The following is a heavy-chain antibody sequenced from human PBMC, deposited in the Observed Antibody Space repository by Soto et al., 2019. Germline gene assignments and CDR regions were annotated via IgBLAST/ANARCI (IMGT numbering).Heavy chain of an antibody. CDR3: ARSVPTIVYGFDY. D-gene: IGHD1-26*01. CDR2: INAGNGNT. J-gene: IGHJ4*02. Sequence: ASVKVSCKGSGYTFTSYAMHWVRQAPGQRLEWMGWINAGNGNTKYSQKFQGRVTITRDTSASTAYMELSSLRSEDTAVYYCARSVPTIVYGFDYWSQGTLVTVSS. V-gene: IGHV1-3*01. CDR1: GYTFTSYA.